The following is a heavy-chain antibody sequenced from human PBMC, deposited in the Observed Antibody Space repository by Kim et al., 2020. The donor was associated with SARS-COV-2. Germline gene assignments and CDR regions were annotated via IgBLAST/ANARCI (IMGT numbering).Heavy chain of an antibody. Sequence: AGTVKGRVTIDRDKSKNTLYRQMNSLRAEDTAVYYCARDFVGVVSSPFDYWGQGTLVTVSS. D-gene: IGHD2-21*01. CDR3: ARDFVGVVSSPFDY. V-gene: IGHV3-30*01. J-gene: IGHJ4*02.